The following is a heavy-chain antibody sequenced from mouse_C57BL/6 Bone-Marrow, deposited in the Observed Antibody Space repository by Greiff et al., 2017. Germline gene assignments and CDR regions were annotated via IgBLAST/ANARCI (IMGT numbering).Heavy chain of an antibody. J-gene: IGHJ2*01. CDR3: ARSPIITTVVATDY. CDR1: GYTFTSYW. V-gene: IGHV1-59*01. Sequence: QVQLQQPGAELVRPGTSVKLSCKASGYTFTSYWLHWVKQRPGQGLEWIGVIDPSDSYTNYNQKFKGKATLTVATTSSTTYMQHSSLTSEDTAVYDSARSPIITTVVATDYWGQGTTLTVSS. D-gene: IGHD1-1*01. CDR2: IDPSDSYT.